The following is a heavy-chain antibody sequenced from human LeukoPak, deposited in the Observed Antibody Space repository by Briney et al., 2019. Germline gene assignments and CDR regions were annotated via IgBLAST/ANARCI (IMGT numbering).Heavy chain of an antibody. CDR1: GFTFSNYW. J-gene: IGHJ4*02. CDR3: VRDRPNYAFGY. D-gene: IGHD3-16*01. CDR2: TNSDGSAT. Sequence: GGSLRLSCAASGFTFSNYWMHWVRQAPGKGLVWVSRTNSDGSATSYADSVKGRFTISRDNAKNTLYLQMNSLRVEDTAVYYCVRDRPNYAFGYWGQGTLVTVSS. V-gene: IGHV3-74*01.